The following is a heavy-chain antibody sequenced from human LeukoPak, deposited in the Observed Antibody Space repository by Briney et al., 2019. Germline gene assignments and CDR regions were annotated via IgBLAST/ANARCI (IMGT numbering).Heavy chain of an antibody. CDR3: ARCAHYYGSGSVDY. Sequence: ASVKVSCKASGYTFTGYYMHWVRQAPGQGLEWMGWVNPNSGGTNYAQKFQGRVTMARDTSISTAYMELSRLRSDDTAVYYCARCAHYYGSGSVDYWGQGTLVTVSS. D-gene: IGHD3-10*01. CDR1: GYTFTGYY. V-gene: IGHV1-2*02. CDR2: VNPNSGGT. J-gene: IGHJ4*02.